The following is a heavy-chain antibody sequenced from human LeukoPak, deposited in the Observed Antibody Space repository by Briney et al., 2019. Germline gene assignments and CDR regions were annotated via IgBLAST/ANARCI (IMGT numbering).Heavy chain of an antibody. CDR2: IYHSGTT. Sequence: PSQTLSLTCTVSGGSINSDYYYWSWIRQHPGRGLEWIGYIYHSGTTYYNPPLESRVTISIDTSKNQFSLKLSSVTAADTAVYYCARSRSGWYGSDAFDIWGQGTMVTVSS. CDR3: ARSRSGWYGSDAFDI. V-gene: IGHV4-31*03. J-gene: IGHJ3*02. D-gene: IGHD6-19*01. CDR1: GGSINSDYYY.